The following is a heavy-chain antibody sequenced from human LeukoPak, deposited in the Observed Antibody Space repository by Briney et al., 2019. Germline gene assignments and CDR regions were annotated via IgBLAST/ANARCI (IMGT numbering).Heavy chain of an antibody. CDR1: GLSFSSFA. D-gene: IGHD1-14*01. CDR2: IRGNGET. Sequence: GGSLRLSCVATGLSFSSFAMSWVRQGPARGLEWVSSIRGNGETFYGDSVKGRFTLYSDSSTNTVYFQLNNLRVEDTAIYYCARASWVSTTYAVRWGQGTLVTVSS. V-gene: IGHV3-23*01. CDR3: ARASWVSTTYAVR. J-gene: IGHJ4*02.